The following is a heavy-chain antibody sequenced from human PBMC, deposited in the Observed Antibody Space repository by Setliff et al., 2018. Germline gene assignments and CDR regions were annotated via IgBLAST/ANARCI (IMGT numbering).Heavy chain of an antibody. D-gene: IGHD3-22*01. J-gene: IGHJ4*02. V-gene: IGHV3-48*03. Sequence: GGSLRLSCAASGFIVSNNEMSWVRQAPGKGLEWLSYISSRGSTILNADSVKGRFTISRDNAKKSLYLQMNSLRAEDTAVYYCAREPHDSSGPDYWGQGTLVTVSS. CDR1: GFIVSNNE. CDR2: ISSRGSTI. CDR3: AREPHDSSGPDY.